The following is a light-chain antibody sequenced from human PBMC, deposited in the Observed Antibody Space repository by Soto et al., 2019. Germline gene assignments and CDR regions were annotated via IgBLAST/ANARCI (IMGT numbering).Light chain of an antibody. CDR3: QQPPYN. CDR2: GAS. V-gene: IGKV1-39*01. CDR1: QSINTY. J-gene: IGKJ2*01. Sequence: DIQMTQSPSSLSASVGDRVTITCRTSQSINTYLNWYQQKPGKAPKVLIYGASTLKSGVPLRFSGSGSGTDFTLTINNLQPEDFATYYCQQPPYNSGPGTK.